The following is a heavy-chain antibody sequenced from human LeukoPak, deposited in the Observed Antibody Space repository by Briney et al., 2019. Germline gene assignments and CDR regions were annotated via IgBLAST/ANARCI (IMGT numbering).Heavy chain of an antibody. D-gene: IGHD1-26*01. CDR1: GFTFNSYW. CDR2: INPDGSGK. V-gene: IGHV3-7*01. Sequence: GGSLRLSCAASGFTFNSYWMIWVRQAPGKGLEWVANINPDGSGKYYVDSVKGRFTISRDNAKKSLYLQMNSLRAKDTAVYYCARSEGLYSGSYPIDYWGQGTLVTVSS. J-gene: IGHJ4*02. CDR3: ARSEGLYSGSYPIDY.